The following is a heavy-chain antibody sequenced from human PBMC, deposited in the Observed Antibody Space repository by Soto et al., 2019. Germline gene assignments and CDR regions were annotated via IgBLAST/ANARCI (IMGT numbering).Heavy chain of an antibody. J-gene: IGHJ4*02. CDR2: IYPGDSDT. D-gene: IGHD6-6*01. CDR3: ARTLNLYSSSADY. V-gene: IGHV5-51*01. CDR1: GYSFTSYW. Sequence: PGESLKISCQGSGYSFTSYWIGWVRQMPGKGLEWMWIIYPGDSDTRYSPSFQGQVTISADKSISTAYLQWSSLKASDTAMDYCARTLNLYSSSADYGGQGTLVTVSS.